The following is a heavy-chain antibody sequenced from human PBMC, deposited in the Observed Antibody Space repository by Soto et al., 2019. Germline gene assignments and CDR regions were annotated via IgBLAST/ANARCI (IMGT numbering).Heavy chain of an antibody. CDR2: IDPGDSNT. CDR1: GYSFNTFW. J-gene: IGHJ6*02. D-gene: IGHD2-15*01. CDR3: ARQGGYYYYGMDV. Sequence: GESLKISCKTSGYSFNTFWISWVRQVPGKGLEWMGRIDPGDSNTNYSPSLQGHVTLSVDKSIGTAYLQWSSLKASDTGIYYCARQGGYYYYGMDVWGQGTAVTVSS. V-gene: IGHV5-10-1*01.